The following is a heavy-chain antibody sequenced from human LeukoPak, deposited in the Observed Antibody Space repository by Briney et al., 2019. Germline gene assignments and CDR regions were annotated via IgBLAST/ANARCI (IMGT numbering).Heavy chain of an antibody. CDR1: GGTFSSYA. CDR3: AADVSGRHDVFDI. CDR2: IIPIFGPA. V-gene: IGHV1-69*06. Sequence: SVKVSCKASGGTFSSYAIGWVRQAPGQGLEWMGGIIPIFGPANYAQKFQGRVTITADKSTSTAYMELSSLRSDDTAVYYCAADVSGRHDVFDIWGQGTLVTVSS. J-gene: IGHJ3*02.